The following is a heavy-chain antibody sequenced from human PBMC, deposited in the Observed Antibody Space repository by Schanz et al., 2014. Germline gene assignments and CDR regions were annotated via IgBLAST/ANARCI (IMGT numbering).Heavy chain of an antibody. J-gene: IGHJ5*02. CDR3: AKVVASGPTTGPFDP. Sequence: QVQLVQSGGEVKTPGASVKVSCKASGYTFTRSGISWVRQAPGKGLEWVAFIWSDGSRTYHAESVKGRFTISRDNSRNTLYLQMDSLRDEDTALYYCAKVVASGPTTGPFDPWGQGTLVTVSS. CDR1: GYTFTRSG. CDR2: IWSDGSRT. D-gene: IGHD1-26*01. V-gene: IGHV3-30*02.